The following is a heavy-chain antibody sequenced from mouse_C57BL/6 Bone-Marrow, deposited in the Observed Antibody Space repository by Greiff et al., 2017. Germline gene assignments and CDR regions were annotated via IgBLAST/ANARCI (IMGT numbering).Heavy chain of an antibody. V-gene: IGHV10-3*01. CDR3: VRDSDYYSYYAMDY. CDR1: GFTFNTYA. CDR2: IRSKSSNYAT. J-gene: IGHJ4*01. D-gene: IGHD1-1*01. Sequence: EVQLVESGGGLVQPKGSLKLSCAASGFTFNTYAMHWVRQAPGKGLEWVARIRSKSSNYATYYADSVKDSFTISRDDSQSRLYLQMNNLKTEDTAMYYCVRDSDYYSYYAMDYWGQGTSVTVSS.